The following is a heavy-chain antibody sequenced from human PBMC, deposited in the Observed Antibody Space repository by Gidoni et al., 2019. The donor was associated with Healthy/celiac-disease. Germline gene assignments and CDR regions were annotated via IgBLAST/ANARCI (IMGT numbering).Heavy chain of an antibody. J-gene: IGHJ4*02. CDR1: GFTFSTYA. CDR2: ISASGGST. V-gene: IGHV3-23*01. Sequence: EVQRLESGGGLVQPGGSLRRSCAASGFTFSTYAMSWVRQAPGKGLEWVSGISASGGSTDYADSVKGRFTISRDNSKNTLYLQMNSLRVEDTAVYYCAKHRGSSVWYNPFDYWGQGTLVTVSS. CDR3: AKHRGSSVWYNPFDY. D-gene: IGHD6-19*01.